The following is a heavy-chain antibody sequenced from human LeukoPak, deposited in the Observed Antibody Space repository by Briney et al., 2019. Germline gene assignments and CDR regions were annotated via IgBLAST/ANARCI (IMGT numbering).Heavy chain of an antibody. D-gene: IGHD4-17*01. J-gene: IGHJ5*02. Sequence: PSETLSLTCTVSGGSISSYYWSWIRQPTGKGLEWIGYIYYSGSTNYNPSLKSRVTISVDTSKNQFSLKLSSVTAADTAVYYCASFSAYGDYGTWGQGTLLTVSS. CDR3: ASFSAYGDYGT. CDR1: GGSISSYY. V-gene: IGHV4-59*08. CDR2: IYYSGST.